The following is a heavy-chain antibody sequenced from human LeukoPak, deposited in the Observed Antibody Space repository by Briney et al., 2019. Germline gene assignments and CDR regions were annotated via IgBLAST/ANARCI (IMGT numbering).Heavy chain of an antibody. CDR3: AREEMAVSGYFDY. CDR1: GFTVSSNY. D-gene: IGHD5-24*01. CDR2: ISSGGGT. V-gene: IGHV3-53*01. J-gene: IGHJ4*02. Sequence: GGSLRLSRAASGFTVSSNYMSWVRQAPGKGLEWVSLISSGGGTYYSDSVKGRFTISRDNSKSMVYLQINSLRADDTAVYYCAREEMAVSGYFDYWGQGILVTVSS.